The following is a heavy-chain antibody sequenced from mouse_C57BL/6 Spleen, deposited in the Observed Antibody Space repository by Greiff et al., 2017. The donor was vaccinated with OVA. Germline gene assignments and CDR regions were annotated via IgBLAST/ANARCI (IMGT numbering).Heavy chain of an antibody. V-gene: IGHV3-6*01. CDR3: ARSGDSSGLFAY. CDR2: ISYDGSN. D-gene: IGHD3-2*02. Sequence: ESGPGLVKPSQSLSLTCSVTGYSITSGYYWNWIRQFPGNQLEWMGYISYDGSNNYNPSLKNRISITRDTSKNQFFLKLDSVTTEDTATYYCARSGDSSGLFAYWGQGTLVTVSA. J-gene: IGHJ3*01. CDR1: GYSITSGYY.